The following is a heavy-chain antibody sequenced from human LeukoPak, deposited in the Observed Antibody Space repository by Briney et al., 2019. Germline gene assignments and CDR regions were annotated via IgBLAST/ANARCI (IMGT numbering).Heavy chain of an antibody. Sequence: ASVKVSCKASGYIFTSYNIYWVRQAPGQGLEWMGIINSSGGSTSYAQKFQGRVTMTRDMSTSTVYMELSSLRSEDTAVYYCARESRTEGNAFDIWGQGTMVTVSS. CDR2: INSSGGST. CDR1: GYIFTSYN. CDR3: ARESRTEGNAFDI. D-gene: IGHD3/OR15-3a*01. V-gene: IGHV1-46*01. J-gene: IGHJ3*02.